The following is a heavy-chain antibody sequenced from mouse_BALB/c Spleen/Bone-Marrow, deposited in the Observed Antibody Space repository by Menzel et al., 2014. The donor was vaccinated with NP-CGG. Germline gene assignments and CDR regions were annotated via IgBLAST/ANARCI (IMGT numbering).Heavy chain of an antibody. Sequence: VQLQQSGAELARPGASVKMSCKASGYTFTSYTMHWVKQRPGQGLEWIGYINPSRGYTNYNQKFKDKATLTADKSSSTAYMQLSSLTSEDSAVYYCARESYGNWFAYWGQGTLVTVSA. CDR1: GYTFTSYT. J-gene: IGHJ3*01. D-gene: IGHD2-1*01. CDR3: ARESYGNWFAY. CDR2: INPSRGYT. V-gene: IGHV1-4*01.